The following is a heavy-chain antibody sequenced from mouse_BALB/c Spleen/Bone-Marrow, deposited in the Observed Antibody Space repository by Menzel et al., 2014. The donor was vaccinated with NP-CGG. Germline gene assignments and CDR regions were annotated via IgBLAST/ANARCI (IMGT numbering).Heavy chain of an antibody. J-gene: IGHJ4*01. CDR3: ARKGAMITHYYAMDY. CDR1: GFTFSSFG. V-gene: IGHV5-17*02. Sequence: EVQVVESGGGLVQPGGSRKLSCAASGFTFSSFGMHWVRPAPEKGLEWVANISNGSSTIYYADTVKGRFAISRDNPKNTLFLQMTSLRSEDTAMYYCARKGAMITHYYAMDYWGQGTSVTVSS. D-gene: IGHD2-4*01. CDR2: ISNGSSTI.